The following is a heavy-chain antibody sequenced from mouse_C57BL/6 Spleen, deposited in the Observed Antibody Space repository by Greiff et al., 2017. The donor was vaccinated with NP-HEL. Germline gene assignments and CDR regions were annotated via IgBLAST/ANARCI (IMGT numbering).Heavy chain of an antibody. CDR2: ISGGGGNT. CDR1: GFTFSSYT. Sequence: EVMLVESGGGLVKPGGSLKLSCAASGFTFSSYTMSWVRQTPEKRLEWVATISGGGGNTYYPDSVKGRFTISRDNAKNTLYLQMSSLRSEDTALYYCARHEVYYDYDGFDYWGQGTLVTVSA. D-gene: IGHD2-4*01. CDR3: ARHEVYYDYDGFDY. V-gene: IGHV5-9*01. J-gene: IGHJ3*01.